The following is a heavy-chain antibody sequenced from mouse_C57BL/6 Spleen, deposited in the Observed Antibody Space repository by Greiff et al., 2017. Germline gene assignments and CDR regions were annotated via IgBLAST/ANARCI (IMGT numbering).Heavy chain of an antibody. J-gene: IGHJ2*01. CDR2: INPSSGFP. CDR1: GYTFLSSW. D-gene: IGHD1-1*01. V-gene: IGHV1-7*01. CDR3: ASDGSSSFDV. Sequence: VQLQESGAELAKPGVSVMLSCKAPGYTFLSSWMHWVKQRPGQGLEWIGYINPSSGFPKHNQMLLDKATLTADKSSSTAYMQLSSLTYEDSAVYYCASDGSSSFDVWGQGTTLTVSS.